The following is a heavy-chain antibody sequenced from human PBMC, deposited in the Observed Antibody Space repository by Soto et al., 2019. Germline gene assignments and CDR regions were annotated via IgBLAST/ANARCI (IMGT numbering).Heavy chain of an antibody. Sequence: GGALRLSCTASGFTFGDYAMSWFRQAPGKGLEWVGFIRSKAYGGTTEYAASVKGRFTISRDDSKSIAYLQMNSLKTEDTAVYYCTRDPTGYYYGMDVWGQGTTVTVSS. CDR3: TRDPTGYYYGMDV. J-gene: IGHJ6*02. CDR2: IRSKAYGGTT. V-gene: IGHV3-49*03. CDR1: GFTFGDYA.